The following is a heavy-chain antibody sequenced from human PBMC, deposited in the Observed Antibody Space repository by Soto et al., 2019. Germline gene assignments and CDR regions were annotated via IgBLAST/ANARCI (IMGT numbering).Heavy chain of an antibody. V-gene: IGHV1-46*01. J-gene: IGHJ5*02. CDR1: GYTFTSYY. CDR2: INPSDGST. Sequence: ASGKVSCKASGYTFTSYYMHWVRQAPGQGLEWMGIINPSDGSTSYAQKFQGRVTMTTDTSTSTAYMELRSLRSDDTALYYCARDVGSSWYGNWFDPWGQGTLVTVSS. CDR3: ARDVGSSWYGNWFDP. D-gene: IGHD6-13*01.